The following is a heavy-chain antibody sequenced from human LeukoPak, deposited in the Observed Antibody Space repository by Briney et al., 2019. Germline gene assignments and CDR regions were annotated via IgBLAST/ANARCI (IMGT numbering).Heavy chain of an antibody. Sequence: SVKVSCKASGYTFSSYAISWVRQAPGQGLEWMGGIIPIFATANYAQKFQGRVTITADESTSTAYMELSSLRSEDTAVYHCARTPKYCSSTSCYAGGLYFDYWGQGTLVTVSS. V-gene: IGHV1-69*13. CDR2: IIPIFATA. J-gene: IGHJ4*02. CDR1: GYTFSSYA. D-gene: IGHD2-2*01. CDR3: ARTPKYCSSTSCYAGGLYFDY.